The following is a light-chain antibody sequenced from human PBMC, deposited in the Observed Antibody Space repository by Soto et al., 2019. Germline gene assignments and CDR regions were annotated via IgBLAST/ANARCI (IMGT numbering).Light chain of an antibody. CDR2: DVS. Sequence: QSALTQPASVSGSPGQSITISCTGTSSDVGSNNYVSWYQQYPGKAPKLMIYDVSNRPSGVSYRFSGSKSGTPASLPISGLQAEDEADYYFSSYTTSSAHVLSGGGTKL. CDR3: SSYTTSSAHVL. CDR1: SSDVGSNNY. V-gene: IGLV2-14*01. J-gene: IGLJ3*02.